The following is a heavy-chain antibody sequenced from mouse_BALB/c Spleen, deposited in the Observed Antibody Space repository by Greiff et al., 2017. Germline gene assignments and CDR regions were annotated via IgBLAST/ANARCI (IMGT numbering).Heavy chain of an antibody. CDR2: INPSTGYT. D-gene: IGHD2-4*01. CDR3: ARLDYDYFDY. Sequence: QVQLQQSGAELAKPGASVKMSCKASGYTFTSYWTHWVKQRPGQGLEWIGYINPSTGYTEYNQKFKDKATLTADKSSSTAYMQLSSLTSEDSAVYYGARLDYDYFDYWGQGTTLTVSS. J-gene: IGHJ2*01. V-gene: IGHV1-7*01. CDR1: GYTFTSYW.